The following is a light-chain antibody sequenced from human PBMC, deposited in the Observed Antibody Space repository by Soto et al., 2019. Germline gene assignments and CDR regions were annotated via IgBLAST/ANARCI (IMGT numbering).Light chain of an antibody. CDR3: AAWDDSLNGPV. J-gene: IGLJ3*02. CDR1: SSNIGSEA. Sequence: QSVLTQPPSASGTPGQRVTISCSGSSSNIGSEAVNWYQQLPGTAPKLLLYSNNQRPSGVPDRFSGSKSGTSASLAICGLQSEDEADYYCAAWDDSLNGPVFGGGTKLTVL. CDR2: SNN. V-gene: IGLV1-44*01.